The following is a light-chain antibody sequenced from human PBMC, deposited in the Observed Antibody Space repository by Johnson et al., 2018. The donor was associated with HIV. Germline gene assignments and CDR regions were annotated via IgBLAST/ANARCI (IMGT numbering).Light chain of an antibody. Sequence: QSVLTQPPSASGTPGQRVTISCSGSSSNIGSNTVNWYQQLPGTAPKLLIYRNNKRPSGITDRFSGSKSGTSATLGITGLQTGDEADYYCGTWDSSLRTGFFGTGTKVTVL. CDR2: RNN. CDR1: SSNIGSNT. J-gene: IGLJ1*01. CDR3: GTWDSSLRTGF. V-gene: IGLV1-51*02.